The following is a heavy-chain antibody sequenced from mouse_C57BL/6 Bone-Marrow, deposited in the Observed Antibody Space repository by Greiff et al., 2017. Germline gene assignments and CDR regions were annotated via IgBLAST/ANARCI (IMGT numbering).Heavy chain of an antibody. CDR2: IDPSDSYT. Sequence: QVQLKQPGAELVMPGASVKLSCKASGYTFTSYWMHWVKQRPGQGLEWIGEIDPSDSYTNYNQKFKGKSTLTVDKSSSTAYMQLSSLTSEDSAIYYCAREYDYDGGDYFDYGGQGTTLTVSS. D-gene: IGHD2-4*01. CDR1: GYTFTSYW. J-gene: IGHJ2*01. CDR3: AREYDYDGGDYFDY. V-gene: IGHV1-69*01.